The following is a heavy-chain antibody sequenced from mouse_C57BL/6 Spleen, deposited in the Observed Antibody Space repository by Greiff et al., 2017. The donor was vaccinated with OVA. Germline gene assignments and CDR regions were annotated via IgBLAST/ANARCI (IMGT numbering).Heavy chain of an antibody. CDR1: GYTFTSYW. CDR3: ARSLYGLYAMDY. J-gene: IGHJ4*01. CDR2: INPSNGCT. Sequence: QVQLQQPGTELVKPGASVKLSCKASGYTFTSYWMHWVKQRPGQGLEWIGNINPSNGCTNYNEKFKSKATLTVDKSSSTAYMQLSSLTSEDSAVYYCARSLYGLYAMDYWGQGTSVTVSS. V-gene: IGHV1-53*01. D-gene: IGHD1-2*01.